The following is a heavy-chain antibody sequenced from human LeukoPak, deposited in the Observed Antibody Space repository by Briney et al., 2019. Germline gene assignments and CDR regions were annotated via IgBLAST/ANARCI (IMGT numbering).Heavy chain of an antibody. CDR3: ARVKHYDFWSGALGFDP. CDR2: INHSGST. Sequence: PSETLSLTCAVYGGSFRGYYWSWIRQPPGKGLEWIGEINHSGSTNYNPSLKSRVTISVDTSKSQFSLKLSSVTAADTAVYYCARVKHYDFWSGALGFDPWGQGTLVTVSS. V-gene: IGHV4-34*01. CDR1: GGSFRGYY. D-gene: IGHD3-3*01. J-gene: IGHJ5*02.